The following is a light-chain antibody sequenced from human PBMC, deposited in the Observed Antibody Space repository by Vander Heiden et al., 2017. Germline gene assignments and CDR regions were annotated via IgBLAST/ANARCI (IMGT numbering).Light chain of an antibody. CDR3: QQYDSVPNT. CDR1: HDISNY. J-gene: IGKJ5*01. Sequence: DIQMTHSPSSLSTSIGDRIIITCQASHDISNYLHWYQQKPAKAPKLLIYGASILETGVPSRFSGSGSGTDFTFTISSLQPEDIATYYCQQYDSVPNTFGQGTRLEI. V-gene: IGKV1-33*01. CDR2: GAS.